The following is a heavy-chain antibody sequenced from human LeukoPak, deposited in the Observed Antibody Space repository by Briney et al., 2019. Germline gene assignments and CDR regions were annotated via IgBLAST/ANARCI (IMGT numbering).Heavy chain of an antibody. CDR3: ARGHVIQLWDPYYYYGMDV. Sequence: GASVKVSCKASGHTFTSYDINWVRQATGQGLEWMGWMNPNSGNTGYAQKFQGRVTMTRNTSISTAYMELSSLRSEDTAVYYCARGHVIQLWDPYYYYGMDVWGQGTTVTVSS. CDR1: GHTFTSYD. CDR2: MNPNSGNT. D-gene: IGHD5-18*01. J-gene: IGHJ6*02. V-gene: IGHV1-8*01.